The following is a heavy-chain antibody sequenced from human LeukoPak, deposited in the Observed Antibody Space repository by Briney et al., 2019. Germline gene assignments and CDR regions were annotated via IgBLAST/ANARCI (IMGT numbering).Heavy chain of an antibody. J-gene: IGHJ6*03. Sequence: SGGSLRLSCAASGFTFSNYGMSWVRQAPGKGLEWVSTISDSDDSTYYANSVKGRSTISRDKSKNTLYLQMNSLRAEDTAVYYCAKDSIVYYYYYMDVWGKGTTVTVSS. CDR2: ISDSDDST. V-gene: IGHV3-23*01. CDR1: GFTFSNYG. CDR3: AKDSIVYYYYYMDV. D-gene: IGHD3-16*02.